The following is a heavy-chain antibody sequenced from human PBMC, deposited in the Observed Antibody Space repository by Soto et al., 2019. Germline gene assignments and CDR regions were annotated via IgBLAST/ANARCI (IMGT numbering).Heavy chain of an antibody. Sequence: GGSLRLSCAASGFTFSSYAMSWVRQAPGKGLEWVSAISGSGGSTYYADSVKGRFTISRDNSKNTLYLQMNSLRAEDTAVYYCAKVYSPYCSSTSCYYFDYWGQGTLVTVS. CDR3: AKVYSPYCSSTSCYYFDY. D-gene: IGHD2-2*01. V-gene: IGHV3-23*01. CDR1: GFTFSSYA. J-gene: IGHJ4*02. CDR2: ISGSGGST.